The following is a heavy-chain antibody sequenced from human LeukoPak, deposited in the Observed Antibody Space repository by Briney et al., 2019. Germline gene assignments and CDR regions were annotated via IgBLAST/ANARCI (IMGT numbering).Heavy chain of an antibody. CDR2: IRYDGSNK. Sequence: GGSLRLSCAASGFTFSSYGMHWVRRAPGKGLEWVAFIRYDGSNKYYADSVKGRFTISRDNSKNTLHLQMNSLRAEDTAVYYCAKSGVKGYCSSTSCYPYYYYMDVWGKGTTVTVSS. V-gene: IGHV3-30*02. D-gene: IGHD2-2*01. J-gene: IGHJ6*03. CDR1: GFTFSSYG. CDR3: AKSGVKGYCSSTSCYPYYYYMDV.